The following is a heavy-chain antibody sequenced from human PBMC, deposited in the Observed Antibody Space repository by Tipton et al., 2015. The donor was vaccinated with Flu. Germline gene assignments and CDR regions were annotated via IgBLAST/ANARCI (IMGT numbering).Heavy chain of an antibody. D-gene: IGHD5-12*01. CDR1: GFTFSRDA. Sequence: SLRLSCAASGFTFSRDAMSWVRQAPGKGLEWVSGISDGGGRTYYADSVKGRFSIARDNSKDTLYLQMNSLRAEDTAIYYCAKVIPEIVAGLDYWGQGTPVTVSS. CDR3: AKVIPEIVAGLDY. J-gene: IGHJ4*02. CDR2: ISDGGGRT. V-gene: IGHV3-23*01.